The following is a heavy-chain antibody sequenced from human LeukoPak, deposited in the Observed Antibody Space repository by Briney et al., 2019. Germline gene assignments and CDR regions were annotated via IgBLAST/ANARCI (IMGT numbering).Heavy chain of an antibody. CDR3: TRNRVGVLEWLSRWDAFDI. CDR2: IYPGYSDT. CDR1: GYTLSTSW. Sequence: GESLKISCNSSGYTLSTSWIGWVRQMPGKGLEWMGIIYPGYSDTRYSPSFQGQVTISVDRSITTAYLQWSSLKASDTAMYYCTRNRVGVLEWLSRWDAFDIWGQGTMVTVST. J-gene: IGHJ3*02. D-gene: IGHD3-3*01. V-gene: IGHV5-51*01.